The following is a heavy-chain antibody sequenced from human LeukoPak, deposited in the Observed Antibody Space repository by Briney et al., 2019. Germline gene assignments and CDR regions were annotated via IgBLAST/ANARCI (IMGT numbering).Heavy chain of an antibody. CDR2: IGSSGTTI. V-gene: IGHV3-48*03. Sequence: GGSLRLSCAVSGFPFSVYEMNWVRQAPGKGLEWVSNIGSSGTTIYYADSVRGRFSISRENAKSSLYLQMNSLRVEDTAVYYCALLAVASDFDYWGQGALVTVSS. D-gene: IGHD6-19*01. CDR1: GFPFSVYE. J-gene: IGHJ4*02. CDR3: ALLAVASDFDY.